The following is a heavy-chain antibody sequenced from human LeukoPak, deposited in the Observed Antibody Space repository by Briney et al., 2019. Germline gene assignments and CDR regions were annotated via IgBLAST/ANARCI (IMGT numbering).Heavy chain of an antibody. D-gene: IGHD4-17*01. CDR2: INSDGSDT. Sequence: GGSLRPSCAASGFTFSHFWIHWVRQAPGKGLVWVSRINSDGSDTIYADSVKGRFTSSRDNAKNILYLQMNNLRAEDTAVYYCARMTTVTTEGIWGQGTMVTVSS. CDR1: GFTFSHFW. V-gene: IGHV3-74*01. CDR3: ARMTTVTTEGI. J-gene: IGHJ3*02.